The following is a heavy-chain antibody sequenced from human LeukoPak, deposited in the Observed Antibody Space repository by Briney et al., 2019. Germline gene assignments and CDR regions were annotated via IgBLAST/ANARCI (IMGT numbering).Heavy chain of an antibody. V-gene: IGHV3-30*02. Sequence: GGSLRLSCAAYGVIFSRSGRNWVRQAPGKGLEWVTVMGYGGSKIYYADSVKGRFTISRDNSRNTLYLQMNSLRAEDTAVYCCAKEGRGGFDIWGQGTMVTVSS. D-gene: IGHD3-16*01. CDR3: AKEGRGGFDI. CDR2: MGYGGSKI. CDR1: GVIFSRSG. J-gene: IGHJ3*02.